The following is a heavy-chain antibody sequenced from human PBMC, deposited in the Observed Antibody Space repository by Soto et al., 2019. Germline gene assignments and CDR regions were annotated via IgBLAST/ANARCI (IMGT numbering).Heavy chain of an antibody. CDR1: GFTFRSYS. CDR2: ISSSNRTI. D-gene: IGHD2-15*01. CDR3: AREGWPLLQTGMDV. Sequence: LRLSCAASGFTFRSYSMNWVRQAPGKGLEWVSYISSSNRTINYADSVKGRFIISRDNAKNSLYLQMHSLRDEDTAVYYCAREGWPLLQTGMDVWGQGTTVTVSS. J-gene: IGHJ6*02. V-gene: IGHV3-48*02.